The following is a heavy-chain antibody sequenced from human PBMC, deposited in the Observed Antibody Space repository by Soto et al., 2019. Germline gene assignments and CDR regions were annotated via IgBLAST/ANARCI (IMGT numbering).Heavy chain of an antibody. CDR2: ISSNGGST. J-gene: IGHJ4*02. V-gene: IGHV3-64*02. D-gene: IGHD3-3*01. CDR3: ARGQKMYYDFWSGYPPAYFDY. CDR1: GFTFSSYA. Sequence: PGGSLRLSCAASGFTFSSYAMHWVRQAPGKGLEYVSAISSNGGSTYYADSVKGRFTISRDNSKNTLYLQVGSLRAEDMAVYYCARGQKMYYDFWSGYPPAYFDYWGQGTLVTV.